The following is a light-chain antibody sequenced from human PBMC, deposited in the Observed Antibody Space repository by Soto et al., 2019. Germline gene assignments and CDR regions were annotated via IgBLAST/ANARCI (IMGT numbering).Light chain of an antibody. CDR2: YDS. CDR3: QVWDSSSDHPVV. V-gene: IGLV3-21*04. CDR1: TIGGKS. Sequence: SYELTQPPSVSVAPGQTARITCGGNTIGGKSVHWYQQKPGQAPVLVIYYDSDRPTGIPERFTGSNSGNTATLTISRVEAGDEADYYCQVWDSSSDHPVVFGGGTKLTVL. J-gene: IGLJ2*01.